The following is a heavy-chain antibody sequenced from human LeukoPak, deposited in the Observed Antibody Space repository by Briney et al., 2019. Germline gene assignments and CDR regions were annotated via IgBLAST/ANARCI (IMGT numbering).Heavy chain of an antibody. CDR3: ARDRGLSGYDLCDY. D-gene: IGHD5-12*01. J-gene: IGHJ4*02. CDR1: TFTFSNYW. CDR2: IRHDGSEK. Sequence: GGSLRLSCAASTFTFSNYWMNWVRQAPGKGLEWVATIRHDGSEKHYVDSVEGRFTISRDNAMNSLYLQMNSLRAEDTAMYYCARDRGLSGYDLCDYWGQGTLVTVSS. V-gene: IGHV3-7*01.